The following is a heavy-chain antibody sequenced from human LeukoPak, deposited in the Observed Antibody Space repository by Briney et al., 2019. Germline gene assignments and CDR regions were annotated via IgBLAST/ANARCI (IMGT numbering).Heavy chain of an antibody. CDR2: VFYSGSA. J-gene: IGHJ4*02. Sequence: PSETLSLTCTVSGGSISSSSYYWGWIRQTPGKGLEWIGSVFYSGSAYYDTSLKSRVTIFADTSKNQFSLKLTSVTAADTAIYFCARHNYDDVWETFDWWGQGTLVTVSS. CDR3: ARHNYDDVWETFDW. D-gene: IGHD3-16*01. V-gene: IGHV4-39*01. CDR1: GGSISSSSYY.